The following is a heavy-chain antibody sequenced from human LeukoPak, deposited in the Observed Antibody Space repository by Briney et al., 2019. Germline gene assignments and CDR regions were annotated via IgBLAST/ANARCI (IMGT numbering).Heavy chain of an antibody. CDR3: AGDSGGSVDY. V-gene: IGHV3-33*01. D-gene: IGHD2-15*01. J-gene: IGHJ4*02. Sequence: GGSLRLSCTASGFTFRSYAMHWVRQAPGKGLEWVAGVLADGSKRGYADSVKGRFTISRDNSKNTLSLQMNSLTADDTAVYYCAGDSGGSVDYWGQGTLVAVSS. CDR2: VLADGSKR. CDR1: GFTFRSYA.